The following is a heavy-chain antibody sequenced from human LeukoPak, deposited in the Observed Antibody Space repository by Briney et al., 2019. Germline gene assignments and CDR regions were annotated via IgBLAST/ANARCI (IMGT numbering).Heavy chain of an antibody. CDR3: ARESCGGDCYSLDY. D-gene: IGHD2-21*02. CDR1: GFTFSDYY. Sequence: GGSLRLPCAASGFTFSDYYMSWIRQAPGKGLEWVSYISSSSSYTNYADSVKGRFTISRDNAKNTLYLQMNSLRAEDTAVYYCARESCGGDCYSLDYWGQGTLVTVSS. CDR2: ISSSSSYT. V-gene: IGHV3-11*05. J-gene: IGHJ4*02.